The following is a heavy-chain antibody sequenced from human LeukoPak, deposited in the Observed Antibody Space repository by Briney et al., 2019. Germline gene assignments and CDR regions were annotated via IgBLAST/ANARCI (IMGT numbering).Heavy chain of an antibody. CDR1: GGSISSYY. V-gene: IGHV4-4*09. CDR3: ARSPNIVVVPAAIYVPDYYYYMDV. Sequence: SETLSLTCTVSGGSISSYYWSWIRQPPGKGLEWIGYIYTSGSTNYNPSLKSRVTISVDTSKNQFSLKLSSVIAADTAVYYCARSPNIVVVPAAIYVPDYYYYMDVWGKGTTVTVSS. D-gene: IGHD2-2*01. CDR2: IYTSGST. J-gene: IGHJ6*03.